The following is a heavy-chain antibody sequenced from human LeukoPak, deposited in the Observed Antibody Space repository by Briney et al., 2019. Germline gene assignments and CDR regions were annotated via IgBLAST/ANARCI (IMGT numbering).Heavy chain of an antibody. CDR3: ARTPYDILTGYSYYYYGMDV. J-gene: IGHJ6*04. D-gene: IGHD3-9*01. CDR2: IYYSGST. Sequence: SETLSLTCTVSGGSISSGGYYWSWIRLHPGKGLEWIGYIYYSGSTYYNPSLKSRVTISVDTSKNQFSLKLSSVTAADTAVYYCARTPYDILTGYSYYYYGMDVWGKGTTVTVSS. V-gene: IGHV4-31*03. CDR1: GGSISSGGYY.